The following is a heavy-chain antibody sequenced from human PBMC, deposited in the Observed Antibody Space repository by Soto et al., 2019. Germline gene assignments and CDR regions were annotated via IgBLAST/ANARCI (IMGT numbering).Heavy chain of an antibody. CDR1: GGSISSYY. J-gene: IGHJ6*02. D-gene: IGHD3-3*01. V-gene: IGHV4-59*01. Sequence: SETLSLTCTVSGGSISSYYWSWIRQPPGKGLEWIGYIYYSGSTNYNPSLKSRVTISVDTSKNQFSLKLSSVTAADTAVYYCAGLYYDFWSGSNYYGMDVWGQGTSVTVSS. CDR2: IYYSGST. CDR3: AGLYYDFWSGSNYYGMDV.